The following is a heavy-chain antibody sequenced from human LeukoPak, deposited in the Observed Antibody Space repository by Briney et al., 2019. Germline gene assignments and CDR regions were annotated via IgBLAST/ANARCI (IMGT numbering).Heavy chain of an antibody. CDR2: IIPIFGTA. CDR3: AKWTTKTTVTTSADY. Sequence: GASVKVSCKASGGTFSSYAISWVRQAPGQGLEWMGGIIPIFGTANYAQKFQGRVTITADESTSTAYMELSSLRAEDTAVYYCAKWTTKTTVTTSADYWGQGTLVTVSS. D-gene: IGHD4-17*01. CDR1: GGTFSSYA. J-gene: IGHJ4*02. V-gene: IGHV1-69*13.